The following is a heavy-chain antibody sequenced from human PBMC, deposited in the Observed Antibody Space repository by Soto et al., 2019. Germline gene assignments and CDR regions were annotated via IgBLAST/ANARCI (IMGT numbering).Heavy chain of an antibody. V-gene: IGHV1-18*01. CDR1: GYTFTSYG. Sequence: ASVKVSCKASGYTFTSYGISWVRQAPGQGLEWMGWISAYNGNTNYAQKLQGRVTMTTDTSTSTAYMELRSLRSDDTAVYYCATTTPFFWSGSNFDYWGQGTLVTVSS. D-gene: IGHD3-3*01. CDR2: ISAYNGNT. J-gene: IGHJ4*02. CDR3: ATTTPFFWSGSNFDY.